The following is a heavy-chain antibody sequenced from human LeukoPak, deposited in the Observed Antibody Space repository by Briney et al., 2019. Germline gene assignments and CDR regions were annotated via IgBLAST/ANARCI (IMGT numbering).Heavy chain of an antibody. CDR2: ISAYNGNT. J-gene: IGHJ4*02. CDR1: GYTFTSYG. CDR3: ARRGDDFWSGSTKYYFDY. D-gene: IGHD3-3*01. V-gene: IGHV1-18*01. Sequence: ASVKVSCKASGYTFTSYGISWVRQAPGQGLEWMGWISAYNGNTNYAQKLQGRVTMTTDTSTSTAYMELRSLRSDDTAVYYCARRGDDFWSGSTKYYFDYWGQGTLVTVSS.